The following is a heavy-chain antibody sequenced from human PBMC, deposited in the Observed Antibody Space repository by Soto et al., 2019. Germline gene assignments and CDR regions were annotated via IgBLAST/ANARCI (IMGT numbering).Heavy chain of an antibody. D-gene: IGHD3-9*01. CDR3: SKETNAYEINF. Sequence: QVQLVESGGGVVQPGRSLRLSCAASGFIFSGYAMHWVRQAPGKGLEWVAVISYAGNTQYYADSVKGRFTVSRDNSNNMLYVQMNNFRDEDTAMYYCSKETNAYEINFWGQGTLVTVSS. CDR2: ISYAGNTQ. V-gene: IGHV3-30*14. CDR1: GFIFSGYA. J-gene: IGHJ4*02.